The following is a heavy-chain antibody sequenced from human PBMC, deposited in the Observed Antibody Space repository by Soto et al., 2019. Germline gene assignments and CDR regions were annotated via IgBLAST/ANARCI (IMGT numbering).Heavy chain of an antibody. J-gene: IGHJ5*02. D-gene: IGHD3-22*01. CDR1: GGSISSGGYY. V-gene: IGHV4-31*03. CDR2: IYYSGST. CDR3: ARAYDSSGNCPFDP. Sequence: SETLSLTCTVSGGSISSGGYYWSWIRQHPGKGLEWIGYIYYSGSTYYKPSLKSRVTISVDTSKNQFSLKLSSVTAADTAVYYCARAYDSSGNCPFDPWGQGTLVTVSS.